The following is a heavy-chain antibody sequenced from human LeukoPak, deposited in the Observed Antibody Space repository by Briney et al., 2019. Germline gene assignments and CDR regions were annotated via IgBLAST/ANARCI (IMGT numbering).Heavy chain of an antibody. CDR3: ARVLGYCSSTSCYAPEKTFDY. J-gene: IGHJ4*02. D-gene: IGHD2-2*01. CDR2: INHSGST. Sequence: SETLSLTCAVYGGSFSGYYWSWIRQPPGKGLEWIGEINHSGSTNYNPSLKSRGTISVDTSKNQFSLKLSSVTAADTAVYYCARVLGYCSSTSCYAPEKTFDYWGQGTLVTVSS. V-gene: IGHV4-34*01. CDR1: GGSFSGYY.